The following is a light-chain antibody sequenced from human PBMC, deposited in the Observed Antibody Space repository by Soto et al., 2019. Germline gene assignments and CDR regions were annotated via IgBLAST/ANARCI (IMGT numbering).Light chain of an antibody. CDR1: QSVSNNL. J-gene: IGKJ1*01. Sequence: VVLTQSPGTVSLSPGDRATLSCRASQSVSNNLIAWYQHKPGQAPRLLIYAASSRATGIPDRFSGSGSGTDFTLTISRLEPEDFAVYYCQLYGSTSTWAFGQGTKVEFQ. V-gene: IGKV3-20*01. CDR3: QLYGSTSTWA. CDR2: AAS.